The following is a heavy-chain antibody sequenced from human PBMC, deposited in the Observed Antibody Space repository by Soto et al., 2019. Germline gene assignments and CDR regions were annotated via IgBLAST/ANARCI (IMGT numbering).Heavy chain of an antibody. CDR3: ARRSVGPTADMDV. CDR1: GFTFSSHG. Sequence: QVQLVESGGGVVQPGRSLRLSCAASGFTFSSHGMYWVRQAPGKGLEWVALISKDGSNKYSADSVRGRFTISRDNSKNTLYVQMNSLRGEDTAVYYCARRSVGPTADMDVWGQGTTVTVSS. J-gene: IGHJ6*02. CDR2: ISKDGSNK. V-gene: IGHV3-30*03. D-gene: IGHD1-26*01.